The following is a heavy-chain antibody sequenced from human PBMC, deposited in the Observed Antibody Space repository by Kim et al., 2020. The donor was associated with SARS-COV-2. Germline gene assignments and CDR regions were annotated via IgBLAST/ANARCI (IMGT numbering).Heavy chain of an antibody. V-gene: IGHV3-11*06. Sequence: GGSLRLSCAASEFTFSDYHMSWIRHAPGKGLEWLSYISSSGYTTYASSVKGRFTISRDNAKNSLFLQMNSLGAEDTAVYYCARSVNHFSRGFDYWGQATLVTVSS. CDR2: ISSSGYTT. CDR1: EFTFSDYH. CDR3: ARSVNHFSRGFDY. J-gene: IGHJ4*02. D-gene: IGHD4-4*01.